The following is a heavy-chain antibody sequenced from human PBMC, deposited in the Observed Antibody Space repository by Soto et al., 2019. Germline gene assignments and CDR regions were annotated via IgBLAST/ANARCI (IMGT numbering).Heavy chain of an antibody. CDR3: AKEYGRLDY. D-gene: IGHD4-17*01. CDR2: ISSSSGYT. CDR1: GFTFSDYY. J-gene: IGHJ4*02. Sequence: VGSLRLSCAASGFTFSDYYMSWIRQAPGKGLEWVSYISSSSGYTNYADSVKGRFTISRDNAKNSLYLQMNSLRAEDTAVYYCAKEYGRLDYWGQGTLVTVS. V-gene: IGHV3-11*06.